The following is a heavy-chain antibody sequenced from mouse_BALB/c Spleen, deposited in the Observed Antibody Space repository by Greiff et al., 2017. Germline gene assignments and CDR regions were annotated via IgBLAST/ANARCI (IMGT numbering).Heavy chain of an antibody. CDR3: AREGGYDGYYAWFAY. CDR1: GYSITSDYA. J-gene: IGHJ3*01. D-gene: IGHD2-3*01. CDR2: ISYSGST. Sequence: VQLKESGPGLVKPSQSLSLTCTVTGYSITSDYAWNWIRQFPGNKLEWMGYISYSGSTSYNPSLKSRISITRDTSKNQFFLQLNSVTTEDTATYYCAREGGYDGYYAWFAYWGQGTLVTVSA. V-gene: IGHV3-2*02.